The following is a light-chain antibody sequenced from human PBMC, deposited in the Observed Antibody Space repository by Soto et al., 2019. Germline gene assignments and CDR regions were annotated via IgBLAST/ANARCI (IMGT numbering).Light chain of an antibody. CDR1: QSVSSY. J-gene: IGKJ4*01. V-gene: IGKV3-11*01. CDR2: DAS. Sequence: EIVLTQSPATLSLSPGERATLSCRASQSVSSYLAWYQQKPGQAPRLLIDDASNRSTGIPARFSGSGSGTGFTLTISSLEPEDFAVYYCQQRSNWPPFTFGGGTKVEIK. CDR3: QQRSNWPPFT.